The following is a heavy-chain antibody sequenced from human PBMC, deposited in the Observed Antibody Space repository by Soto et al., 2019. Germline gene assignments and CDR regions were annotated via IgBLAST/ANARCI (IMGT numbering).Heavy chain of an antibody. CDR2: IKSKTDGGTT. V-gene: IGHV3-15*07. D-gene: IGHD3-3*01. Sequence: GGSLRLSCAASGFTFSNAWMNWVRQAPGKGLEWVGRIKSKTDGGTTDYAAPVKGRFTISRDDSKNTLYLQMNSLKTEDTAVYYCTTVEPIFGVVPPNYYYGMDVWGQGTTVTVSS. CDR3: TTVEPIFGVVPPNYYYGMDV. J-gene: IGHJ6*02. CDR1: GFTFSNAW.